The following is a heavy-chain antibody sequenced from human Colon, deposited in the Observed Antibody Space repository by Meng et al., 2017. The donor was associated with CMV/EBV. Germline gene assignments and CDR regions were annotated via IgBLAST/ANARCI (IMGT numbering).Heavy chain of an antibody. V-gene: IGHV3-21*01. J-gene: IGHJ5*02. D-gene: IGHD5/OR15-5a*01. CDR2: ISSSSSYI. CDR3: ARSTIPTLNWFDP. Sequence: CAASGFTFSSYSMNWVRQAPGKGLEWVSSISSSSSYIYYADSVKGRFTISRDNAKNSLYLQMNSLRAEDTAVYYCARSTIPTLNWFDPWGQGTLVTVSS. CDR1: GFTFSSYS.